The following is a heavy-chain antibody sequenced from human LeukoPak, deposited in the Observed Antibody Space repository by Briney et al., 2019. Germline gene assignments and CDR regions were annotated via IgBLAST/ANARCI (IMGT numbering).Heavy chain of an antibody. V-gene: IGHV4-61*05. CDR2: IYTSGST. CDR1: GDSISSSNYY. D-gene: IGHD4-17*01. Sequence: SETLSLTCTVSGDSISSSNYYWGWIRQPPGKGLEWIGRIYTSGSTNYNPSLKSRVTMSVDTSKNQFSLKLSSVTAADTAVYYCASFDYGDYGVDPWGQGTLVTVSS. J-gene: IGHJ5*02. CDR3: ASFDYGDYGVDP.